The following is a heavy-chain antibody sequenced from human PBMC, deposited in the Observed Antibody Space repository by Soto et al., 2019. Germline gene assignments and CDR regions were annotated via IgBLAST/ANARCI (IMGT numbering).Heavy chain of an antibody. Sequence: PSETLSLTCTVSGGSISSSSYYWGWLRQPPGKGLEWIGHIYNSGITYYNPSLKSRVVISIDTSRNQFSLRLNSLTAADRAVYFCARGVTVFGLVSQFWFDPWGQGTVVTVSS. D-gene: IGHD3-3*01. V-gene: IGHV4-30-4*08. CDR3: ARGVTVFGLVSQFWFDP. CDR2: IYNSGIT. J-gene: IGHJ5*02. CDR1: GGSISSSSYY.